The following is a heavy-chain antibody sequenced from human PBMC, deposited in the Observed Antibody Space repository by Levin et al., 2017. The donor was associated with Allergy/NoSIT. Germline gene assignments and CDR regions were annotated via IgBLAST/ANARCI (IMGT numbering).Heavy chain of an antibody. CDR3: ARDLNWNYGVEFDY. J-gene: IGHJ4*02. Sequence: AGGSLRLSCAASGFTFSSYWMSWVRQAPGKGLEWVANIKQDGSANYYVDSVKGRFTTSRDNAKNSLYLQMNSLRAEDTAVYYCARDLNWNYGVEFDYWGQGTLVTVSS. D-gene: IGHD1-7*01. CDR2: IKQDGSAN. V-gene: IGHV3-7*01. CDR1: GFTFSSYW.